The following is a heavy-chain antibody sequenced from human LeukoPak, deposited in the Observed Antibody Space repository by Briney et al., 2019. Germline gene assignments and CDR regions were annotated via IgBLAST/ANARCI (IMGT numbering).Heavy chain of an antibody. CDR3: AGQHADPCDSSGYYCDY. CDR2: IYYSGSA. D-gene: IGHD3-22*01. Sequence: KTSETLSLTCTVSGGSISNSNYYWGWIRQPPGKGLEWIGSIYYSGSAYYNPSLKSRVTISVDTSKNQFSLKLSSVTAADTAVYFCAGQHADPCDSSGYYCDYWGQGTLVTVSS. J-gene: IGHJ4*02. CDR1: GGSISNSNYY. V-gene: IGHV4-39*01.